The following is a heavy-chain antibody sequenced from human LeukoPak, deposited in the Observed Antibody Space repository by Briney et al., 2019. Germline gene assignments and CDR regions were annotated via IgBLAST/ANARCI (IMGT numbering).Heavy chain of an antibody. J-gene: IGHJ4*02. D-gene: IGHD3-22*01. CDR2: ISSSSYI. V-gene: IGHV3-21*01. CDR3: ARDLGYDSRGYFHYFDY. Sequence: PGGSLRPSCAASGFAFSSYNMNWVRQAPGKGLEWVSSISSSSYIYYADSVKGRFTISRDNARNLLYLQMNSLRVEDTAVYYCARDLGYDSRGYFHYFDYWGQGSLVTVSS. CDR1: GFAFSSYN.